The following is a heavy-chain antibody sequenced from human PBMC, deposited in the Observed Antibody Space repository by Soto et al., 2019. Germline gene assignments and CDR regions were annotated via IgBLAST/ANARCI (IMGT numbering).Heavy chain of an antibody. V-gene: IGHV4-4*02. CDR1: GGSISSSNW. Sequence: PSETLSLTCAVSGGSISSSNWWSCVRQPPGKGLEWIGEIYHSGSTNYNPSLKSRVTISVDKSKNQFSLKLSSVTAADTAVYYCAREGSPGTTLSSHYYYQYGLAVWGQGTTVTVSS. CDR3: AREGSPGTTLSSHYYYQYGLAV. J-gene: IGHJ6*02. CDR2: IYHSGST. D-gene: IGHD1-1*01.